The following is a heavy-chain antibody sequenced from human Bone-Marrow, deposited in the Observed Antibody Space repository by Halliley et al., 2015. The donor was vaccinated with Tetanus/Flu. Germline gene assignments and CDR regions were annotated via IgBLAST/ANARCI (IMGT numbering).Heavy chain of an antibody. Sequence: LEWVADITEDGSQKYYMDSVRGRFTISRDNGKNSLYLQMNGLRAEDTALYYCVVWDARGPGDYWGQGTLVTVSS. CDR3: VVWDARGPGDY. V-gene: IGHV3-7*01. D-gene: IGHD1-26*01. J-gene: IGHJ4*02. CDR2: ITEDGSQK.